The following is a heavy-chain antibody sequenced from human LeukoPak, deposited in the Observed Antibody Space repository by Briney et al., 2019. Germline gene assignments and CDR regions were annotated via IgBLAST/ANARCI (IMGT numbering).Heavy chain of an antibody. CDR1: GFTFDDYA. CDR2: ISWNSGSI. J-gene: IGHJ4*02. V-gene: IGHV3-9*01. CDR3: ARAGQEWFGELGSDY. D-gene: IGHD3-10*01. Sequence: GGSLRLSCAASGFTFDDYAMHWVRHAPGKGLEWVSGISWNSGSIGYADSVKGRFTISRDNAKNSLYLQMNSLRAEDTAVYYCARAGQEWFGELGSDYWGQGTLVTVSS.